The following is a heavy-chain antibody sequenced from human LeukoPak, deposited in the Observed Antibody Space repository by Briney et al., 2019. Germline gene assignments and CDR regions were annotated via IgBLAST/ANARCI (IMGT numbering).Heavy chain of an antibody. CDR3: AKSHYYDSSDY. V-gene: IGHV3-11*04. CDR2: ISRSGSTK. J-gene: IGHJ4*02. CDR1: GFTFSDYN. Sequence: GGSLRLSCAASGFTFSDYNMRWIRQAPGKGLEWVSSISRSGSTKYYADSVKGRFTISRDNAKNSLFLQMNGLRAEDTAVYYCAKSHYYDSSDYWGQGTLVTVSS. D-gene: IGHD3-22*01.